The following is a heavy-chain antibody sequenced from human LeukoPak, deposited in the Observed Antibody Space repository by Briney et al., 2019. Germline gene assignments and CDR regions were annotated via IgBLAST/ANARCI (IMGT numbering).Heavy chain of an antibody. CDR3: ARWLSHTGDY. Sequence: GASVKVSCKTSGYTFTNYGFSWVRQAPGQGLEWMGWISGGYINDTNYAQKVQDRVTMTTDASTRTTYMELRNLRSDDTAVYYCARWLSHTGDYWGQGTLVTVSS. D-gene: IGHD5-12*01. V-gene: IGHV1-18*01. CDR1: GYTFTNYG. J-gene: IGHJ4*02. CDR2: ISGGYINDT.